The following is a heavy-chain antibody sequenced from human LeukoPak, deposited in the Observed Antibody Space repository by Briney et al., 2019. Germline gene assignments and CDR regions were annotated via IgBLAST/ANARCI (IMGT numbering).Heavy chain of an antibody. J-gene: IGHJ3*02. CDR1: GFTVSSNY. CDR2: ISGSGGST. D-gene: IGHD3-3*01. Sequence: GGSLRLSCAASGFTVSSNYMSWVRQAPGKGLEWVSAISGSGGSTYYADSVKGRFTISRDNSKDTLYLQMNSLRAEDTAVYYCAKAYDFWSGSANAFDIWGQGTMVTVSS. CDR3: AKAYDFWSGSANAFDI. V-gene: IGHV3-23*01.